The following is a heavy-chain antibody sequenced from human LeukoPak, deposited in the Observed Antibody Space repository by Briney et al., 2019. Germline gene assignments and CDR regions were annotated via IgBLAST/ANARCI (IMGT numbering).Heavy chain of an antibody. V-gene: IGHV3-7*01. CDR3: ARLGARQMLEY. CDR2: IKQDGGQI. Sequence: GGSLEPSFAASEFTFWSFLVNLVRQAPVKGLEWVANIKQDGGQIYYLESVKGRFTVSRDNAKNSLYLQMNSLRAEDTAVYYCARLGARQMLEYWGQGTLVTVSS. CDR1: EFTFWSFL. J-gene: IGHJ4*02. D-gene: IGHD4-17*01.